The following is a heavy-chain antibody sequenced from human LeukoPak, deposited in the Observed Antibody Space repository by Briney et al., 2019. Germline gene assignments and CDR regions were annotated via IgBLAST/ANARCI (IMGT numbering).Heavy chain of an antibody. D-gene: IGHD2-15*01. CDR3: ARDPGYCSGSSCYGLGPEGY. CDR2: IYYSGST. J-gene: IGHJ4*02. Sequence: SETLSLTCAVYGGSFSGYYWSWIRQPPGKGLEWIGYIYYSGSTNYNPSLKSRVTISIDTSKNQFSLKLSSVTAADTAVYYCARDPGYCSGSSCYGLGPEGYWGQGTLVTVSS. V-gene: IGHV4-59*01. CDR1: GGSFSGYY.